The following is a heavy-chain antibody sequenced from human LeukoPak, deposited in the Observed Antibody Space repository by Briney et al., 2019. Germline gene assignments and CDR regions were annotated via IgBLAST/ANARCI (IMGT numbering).Heavy chain of an antibody. CDR2: ISNDGRNK. D-gene: IGHD3-10*01. CDR3: AKDYYGSGMGYYYYGMDV. V-gene: IGHV3-30*18. Sequence: PRGSLRLSCAASGFTFSSYGMHWVRQAPGKGLEWVAVISNDGRNKYHADSVKGRFTISRDNSKNTLYLQMNSLRAEDTAVYYCAKDYYGSGMGYYYYGMDVWGQGTTVTVSS. J-gene: IGHJ6*02. CDR1: GFTFSSYG.